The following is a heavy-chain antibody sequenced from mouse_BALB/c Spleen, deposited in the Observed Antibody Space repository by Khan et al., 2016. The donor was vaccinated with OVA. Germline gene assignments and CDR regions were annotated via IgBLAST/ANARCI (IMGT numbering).Heavy chain of an antibody. D-gene: IGHD1-1*01. CDR2: ISYSGVT. Sequence: EVKLLESGPGLVKPSQSLSLTCTVTGYSITSGYAWNWIRQFPGNKLEWMGYISYSGVTSYTPSLKSRTSITRDTSKNQFFLQLNSVTTEDTATYYCARGNYYGYYFDYWGQGTTLTVSS. CDR1: GYSITSGYA. CDR3: ARGNYYGYYFDY. J-gene: IGHJ2*01. V-gene: IGHV3-2*02.